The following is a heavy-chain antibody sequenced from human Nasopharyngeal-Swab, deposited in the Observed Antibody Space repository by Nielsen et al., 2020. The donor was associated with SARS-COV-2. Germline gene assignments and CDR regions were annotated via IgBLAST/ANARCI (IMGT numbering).Heavy chain of an antibody. V-gene: IGHV4-59*01. D-gene: IGHD5-18*01. CDR3: ARTIGASRGYSYGSYYYMDA. CDR2: IYYSGST. CDR1: GGSISSYY. J-gene: IGHJ6*03. Sequence: GSLRLSCTVSGGSISSYYWSWIRQPPGKGLEWIGYIYYSGSTNYNPSLKSRVTISVDTSKNQFSLKLSSVTAADTAVYYCARTIGASRGYSYGSYYYMDAWGKGTMVTVSS.